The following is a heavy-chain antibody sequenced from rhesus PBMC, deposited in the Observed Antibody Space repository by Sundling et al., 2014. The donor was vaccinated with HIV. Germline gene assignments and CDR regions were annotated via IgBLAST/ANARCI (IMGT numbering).Heavy chain of an antibody. CDR3: AAYYSGSYYYVGEYFEF. Sequence: EVQLVETGGGLVQPGGSLKLSCAASGFTFSSYGMSWVRQAPGKGLEWVSGINSGGGSTYYADSVKGRFTISRDNSKNTLSLQMNSLRAEDTAVYYCAAYYSGSYYYVGEYFEFWGQGALVTVSS. D-gene: IGHD3-16*01. V-gene: IGHV3S42*01. J-gene: IGHJ1*01. CDR2: INSGGGST. CDR1: GFTFSSYG.